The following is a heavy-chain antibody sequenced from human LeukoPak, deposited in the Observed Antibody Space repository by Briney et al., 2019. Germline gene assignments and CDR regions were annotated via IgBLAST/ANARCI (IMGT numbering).Heavy chain of an antibody. CDR3: VRDVDI. D-gene: IGHD5-24*01. CDR1: GFIFSNFW. J-gene: IGHJ4*02. CDR2: INRDGSEK. V-gene: IGHV3-7*01. Sequence: QTGGSLRLSCAGSGFIFSNFWMGWARQGPGKGLQWVASINRDGSEKHPVDSVKGRFTISRDNAKNSVYLQMTGLTVDDTAVYYCVRDVDIWGQGTLVTVSS.